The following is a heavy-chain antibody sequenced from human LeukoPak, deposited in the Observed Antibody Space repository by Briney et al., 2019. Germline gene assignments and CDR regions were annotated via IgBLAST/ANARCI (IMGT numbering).Heavy chain of an antibody. J-gene: IGHJ6*02. CDR1: GYSFTSYW. V-gene: IGHV5-51*01. Sequence: GESLKISCKGSGYSFTSYWIGWVRQMPGKGLEWMGIIYPGDSDTRYSPSFQGQVTISADKSISTAYLQWSSLKASDTAMYYCTRQMGTAMVATEIYYYYGMDVWGQGTTVTVSS. CDR3: TRQMGTAMVATEIYYYYGMDV. D-gene: IGHD5-18*01. CDR2: IYPGDSDT.